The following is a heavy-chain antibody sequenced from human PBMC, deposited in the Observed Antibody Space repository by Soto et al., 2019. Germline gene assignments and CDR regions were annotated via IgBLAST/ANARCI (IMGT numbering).Heavy chain of an antibody. J-gene: IGHJ6*02. CDR3: AKDFGDIVVEPAPILYYGMDV. D-gene: IGHD2-2*01. Sequence: GGSLTLSCTTTRFNFISYGIQWFRQAPGPGLEWVAVVSYDGSDKYFADSVKGRFTISRDNSKNTVYLQMNSLRPEDTAVYYCAKDFGDIVVEPAPILYYGMDVWGQGTTVTVSS. CDR2: VSYDGSDK. CDR1: RFNFISYG. V-gene: IGHV3-30*18.